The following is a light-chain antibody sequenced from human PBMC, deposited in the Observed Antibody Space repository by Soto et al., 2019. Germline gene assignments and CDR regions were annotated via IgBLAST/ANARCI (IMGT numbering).Light chain of an antibody. CDR3: QQTYGTTIT. CDR2: DAS. V-gene: IGKV1-39*01. Sequence: DIQMTQSPSSLSASVGDRVTITCRASQRISTYLHWYQQKSGKAPKLLIYDASTVQSGVPSRFSGSGSGTDFTLTINSLQREDFATYFCQQTYGTTITFGQGTRLEIK. J-gene: IGKJ5*01. CDR1: QRISTY.